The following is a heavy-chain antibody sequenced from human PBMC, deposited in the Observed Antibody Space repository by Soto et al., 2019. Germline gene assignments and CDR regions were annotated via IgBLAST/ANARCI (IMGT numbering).Heavy chain of an antibody. CDR3: ARDSNFSPRYYYDSSGYFGPLQYYYYYGMDV. CDR1: GYTFTSYG. V-gene: IGHV1-18*01. Sequence: ASVKVSCKASGYTFTSYGISWVRQAPGQGLEWMGWISAYNGNTNYAQKLQGRVTMTTDTSTSTAYMELRSLRSDDTAVYYCARDSNFSPRYYYDSSGYFGPLQYYYYYGMDVWGQGTTVTVSS. D-gene: IGHD3-22*01. CDR2: ISAYNGNT. J-gene: IGHJ6*02.